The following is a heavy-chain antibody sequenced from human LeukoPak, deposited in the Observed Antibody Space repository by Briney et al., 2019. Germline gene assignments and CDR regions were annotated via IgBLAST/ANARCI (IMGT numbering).Heavy chain of an antibody. CDR1: GGSISSSSYF. CDR2: IYYSGST. D-gene: IGHD3-10*01. Sequence: KPSETLSLTCTVSGGSISSSSYFWGWIRQPPGKGLEGIGSIYYSGSTYYNPSLNSRVTISVDTSKKQFSLQLSSVTAADTAVYYCARCDRSGNYASWFDPWGQGTLVTVSS. J-gene: IGHJ5*02. V-gene: IGHV4-39*01. CDR3: ARCDRSGNYASWFDP.